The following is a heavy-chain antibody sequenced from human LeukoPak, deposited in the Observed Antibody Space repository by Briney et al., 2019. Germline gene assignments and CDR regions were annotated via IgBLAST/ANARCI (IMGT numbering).Heavy chain of an antibody. CDR2: IKEDGSEK. Sequence: GGSLRLSCVASGFTFSSRDWMTWVRQATGKGLECVAKIKEDGSEKHYVDSVKGRFTISRDNAKNSLYLQMNSLRAEDTAVYYCAKGGSLRLAAAGAGFDYWGQGTLVTVSS. CDR1: GFTFSSRDW. CDR3: AKGGSLRLAAAGAGFDY. D-gene: IGHD6-13*01. J-gene: IGHJ4*02. V-gene: IGHV3-7*03.